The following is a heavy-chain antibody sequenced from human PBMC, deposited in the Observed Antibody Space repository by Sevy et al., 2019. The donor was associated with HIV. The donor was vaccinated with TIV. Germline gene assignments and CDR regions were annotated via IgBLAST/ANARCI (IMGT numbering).Heavy chain of an antibody. CDR2: INTHSGAP. Sequence: ASLKVSCQASGYTFIDYYIHWVRLAPGQGLEWMGWINTHSGAPKYAQKFQGRVTLTRDRSITTAYMDLNSLRSDDTAVYYCARDGGAYSSGYGHDVLDLWGQGTTVTVSS. J-gene: IGHJ3*01. V-gene: IGHV1-2*02. CDR1: GYTFIDYY. D-gene: IGHD5-12*01. CDR3: ARDGGAYSSGYGHDVLDL.